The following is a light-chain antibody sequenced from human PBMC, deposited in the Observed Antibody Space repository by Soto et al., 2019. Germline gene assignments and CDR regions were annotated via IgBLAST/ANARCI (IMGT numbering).Light chain of an antibody. CDR1: LNITWF. CDR2: DSS. Sequence: EIVLTQSPATPSLSPQESSTLSGRASLNITWFLAWYQQTSGHAPRLLFYDSSNRASGIPARFAGSGSGTDFTLTISSLEPEDSAIYYCQQRCNWPPLTFSGGTNVEIK. CDR3: QQRCNWPPLT. V-gene: IGKV3-11*01. J-gene: IGKJ4*01.